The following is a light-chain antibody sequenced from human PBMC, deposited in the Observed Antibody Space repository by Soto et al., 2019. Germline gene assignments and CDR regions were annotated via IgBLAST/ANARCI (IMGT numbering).Light chain of an antibody. CDR1: QSVGSY. V-gene: IGKV3-11*01. Sequence: EIVLTQSPATLSLSPGDRATLSCRASQSVGSYLGWYQQRPGQAPRLLIYDASNRATGIPARFSGSGSGTGFTLTISSLEPEDFGVYYCQQRSDWPSTFGGGTKVEIK. CDR2: DAS. J-gene: IGKJ4*01. CDR3: QQRSDWPST.